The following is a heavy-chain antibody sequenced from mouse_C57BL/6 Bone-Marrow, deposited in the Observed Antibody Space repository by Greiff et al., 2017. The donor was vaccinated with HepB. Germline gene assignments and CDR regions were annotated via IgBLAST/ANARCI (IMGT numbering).Heavy chain of an antibody. CDR1: GYTFTSYW. V-gene: IGHV1-53*01. CDR3: ARSNGYYVRFDY. Sequence: QVQLKQPGTELVKPGASVKLSCKASGYTFTSYWMHWVKQRPGQGLEWIGNINPSNGGTNYNEKFKSKATLTVDKSSSTAYMQLSSPTSEDSAVYYCARSNGYYVRFDYWGQGTTLTVSS. CDR2: INPSNGGT. J-gene: IGHJ2*01. D-gene: IGHD2-3*01.